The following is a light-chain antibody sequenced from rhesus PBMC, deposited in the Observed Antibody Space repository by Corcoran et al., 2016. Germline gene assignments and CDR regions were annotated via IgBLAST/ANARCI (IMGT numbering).Light chain of an antibody. V-gene: IGKV3-35*01. CDR2: DAS. J-gene: IGKJ2*01. CDR3: QQYNNWNS. Sequence: EIVMTQSPATLALSPGERATLSCRASQSVGSNLAWYHQRPGQAPKLLIYDASSRATGIPDRFSGSGSGTEFTLTISSLEPEDVGVYYCQQYNNWNSFGQGTKVEIK. CDR1: QSVGSN.